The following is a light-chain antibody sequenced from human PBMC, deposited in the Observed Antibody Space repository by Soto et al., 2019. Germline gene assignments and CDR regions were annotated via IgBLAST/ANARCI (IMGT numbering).Light chain of an antibody. J-gene: IGKJ5*01. CDR1: QGISSY. Sequence: DIQMTQSPSSLSASVGDRVTITCRASQGISSYLSWYQQKPGKAPKFLIYAASSLQRGVPSRFSGSGSGTDFTLTISSLQPEDFATYYCQQSYSTPITFGRGTRLEIK. CDR2: AAS. CDR3: QQSYSTPIT. V-gene: IGKV1-39*01.